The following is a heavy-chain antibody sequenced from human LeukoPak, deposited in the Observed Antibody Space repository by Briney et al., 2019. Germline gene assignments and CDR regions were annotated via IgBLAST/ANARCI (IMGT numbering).Heavy chain of an antibody. Sequence: PGGPQSLSCAASGFTFSDYYMSWLREAPGKGVEWVSYMSSIGSTIYYADSVKGRFTISRDNAKNSLYLQMNSLRAEDTAVYYCARDKRPYGMDVWGQGTTVTVSS. J-gene: IGHJ6*02. CDR3: ARDKRPYGMDV. CDR2: MSSIGSTI. CDR1: GFTFSDYY. V-gene: IGHV3-11*01.